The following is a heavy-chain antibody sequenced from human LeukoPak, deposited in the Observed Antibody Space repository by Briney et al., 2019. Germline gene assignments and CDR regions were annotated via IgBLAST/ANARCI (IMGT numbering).Heavy chain of an antibody. CDR1: GFTFSSYA. CDR2: ISGSGGST. V-gene: IGHV3-23*01. D-gene: IGHD3-10*01. CDR3: AKVPRRDGSGRYGRAYYGMDV. J-gene: IGHJ6*02. Sequence: GGSLRLSCAASGFTFSSYAMSWVRQAPGKGLEWVSAISGSGGSTYYADSVKGRVTISRDNSMNTLYLQMNSLRAEDTAVYYCAKVPRRDGSGRYGRAYYGMDVWGQETTVTVFS.